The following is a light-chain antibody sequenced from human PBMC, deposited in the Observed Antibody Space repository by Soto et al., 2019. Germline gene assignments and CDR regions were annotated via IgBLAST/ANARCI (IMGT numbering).Light chain of an antibody. CDR3: SSFAGSNNFPYV. CDR2: EIN. J-gene: IGLJ1*01. CDR1: SSDVGAYDY. V-gene: IGLV2-8*01. Sequence: QSGLTQPPSGSGSPGQSVTISCTWTSSDVGAYDYVSWYQQHPGKAPKLMIYEINKRPSGVPDRFSGSKSGNTASLTVSGLQAEDEADYYCSSFAGSNNFPYVFGPGTKVTVL.